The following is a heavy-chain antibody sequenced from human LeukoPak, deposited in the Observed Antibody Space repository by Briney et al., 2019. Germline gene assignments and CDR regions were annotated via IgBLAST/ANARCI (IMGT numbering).Heavy chain of an antibody. J-gene: IGHJ4*02. D-gene: IGHD3-22*01. CDR3: AKDLLYDSSGYYTPSAFDY. CDR1: GFNFFTYG. Sequence: GGSLRLSCAASGFNFFTYGMHWVRQAPGKGLEWVAVIWYDGSNKYYADSVKGRFTISRDNSRNTLYLQMNSLRAEDTAVYYCAKDLLYDSSGYYTPSAFDYWGQGTLVSVSS. CDR2: IWYDGSNK. V-gene: IGHV3-30*02.